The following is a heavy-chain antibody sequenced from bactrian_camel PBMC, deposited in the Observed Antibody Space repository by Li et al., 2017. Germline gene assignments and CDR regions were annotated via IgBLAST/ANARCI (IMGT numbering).Heavy chain of an antibody. J-gene: IGHJ4*01. D-gene: IGHD5*01. CDR2: IDSVGSI. Sequence: VQLVESGGGLVQPGGSLTLSCAASGFAFNNQYISWVRHTPGKEREGVASIDSVGSISYADSVKGRFTISRDNAKNTVYLQLNSLKTEDMAVYYCAIGLFADFGLGRGTQVTVS. V-gene: IGHV3S10*01. CDR1: GFAFNNQY.